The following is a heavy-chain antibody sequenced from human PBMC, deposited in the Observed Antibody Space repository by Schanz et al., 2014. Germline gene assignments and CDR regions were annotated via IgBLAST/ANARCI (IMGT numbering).Heavy chain of an antibody. D-gene: IGHD6-13*01. J-gene: IGHJ5*02. CDR2: INPTNGNT. CDR1: GYTLKDHA. Sequence: QVQLVQSGPEVKKPGASVKVSCQASGYTLKDHAMHWVRQAPGQSLEWLGWINPTNGNTRYSPRLNGRVSISSDTTASAVYLHFSSLKSDDTAVYDCARGLIAAAESWFDPWGQGTPITVSS. V-gene: IGHV1-3*01. CDR3: ARGLIAAAESWFDP.